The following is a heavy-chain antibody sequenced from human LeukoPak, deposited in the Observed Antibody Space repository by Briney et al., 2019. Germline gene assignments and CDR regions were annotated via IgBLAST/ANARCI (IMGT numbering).Heavy chain of an antibody. CDR1: GFTFSSYA. Sequence: GGSLRLSCAASGFTFSSYAVSWVRQAPGKGLEWVSAISGSGGSTYYADSVKGRFTISRDNSKNTLYLQMNSLRAEDTAVYYCANLYSSSWPSFDYWGQGTLVTVSS. CDR3: ANLYSSSWPSFDY. V-gene: IGHV3-23*01. J-gene: IGHJ4*02. CDR2: ISGSGGST. D-gene: IGHD6-13*01.